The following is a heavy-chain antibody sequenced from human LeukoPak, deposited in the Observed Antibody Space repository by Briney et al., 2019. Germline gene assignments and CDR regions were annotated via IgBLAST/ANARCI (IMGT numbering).Heavy chain of an antibody. D-gene: IGHD3-16*01. CDR1: GGSFSGYY. Sequence: SETLSLTCAVYGGSFSGYYWSWIRQPPGKGLEWIGEINHSGSTNYNPSLKGRVTISVDTSKNQFSLKLSSVTAADTAVYYCAKGTYVWGSYWTGHMDVWGKGTTVTVSS. J-gene: IGHJ6*03. CDR2: INHSGST. V-gene: IGHV4-34*01. CDR3: AKGTYVWGSYWTGHMDV.